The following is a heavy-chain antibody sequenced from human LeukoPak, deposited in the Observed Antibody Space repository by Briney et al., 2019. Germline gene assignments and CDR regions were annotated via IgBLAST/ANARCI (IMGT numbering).Heavy chain of an antibody. V-gene: IGHV6-1*01. Sequence: SQTLSLTCAISGDTASTNDVAWNWIRQSPSRGLEWLGRTYYRSKWYNDYAVSVKSRITVNPDTAKNQFSLQLNSVTPEDSAIYYCAREDLGAAFFDFWGQGTLVTVSS. D-gene: IGHD3-16*01. CDR1: GDTASTNDVA. CDR2: TYYRSKWYN. J-gene: IGHJ4*02. CDR3: AREDLGAAFFDF.